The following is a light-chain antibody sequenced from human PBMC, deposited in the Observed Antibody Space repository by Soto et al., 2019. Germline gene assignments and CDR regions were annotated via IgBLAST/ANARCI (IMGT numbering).Light chain of an antibody. V-gene: IGKV1-5*03. CDR2: KAS. CDR1: QSISSW. J-gene: IGKJ1*01. CDR3: QQYNSYPWT. Sequence: DIQMTQSPSTLSASVGDRVTITCRASQSISSWLAWYQQKPGKAPKLLIYKASSLESGVPSRFSGSGSGTEFTLTIRSMQPDDFANYYCQQYNSYPWTFGQGTKVDIK.